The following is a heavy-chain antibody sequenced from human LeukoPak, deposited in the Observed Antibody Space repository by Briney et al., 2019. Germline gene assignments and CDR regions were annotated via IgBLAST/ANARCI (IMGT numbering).Heavy chain of an antibody. CDR2: IVGSGGSS. Sequence: GGSLRLSCAASGFTFSSYAMSWVRQAPGKGLEWVSVIVGSGGSSYYADSVKGRFTSSRDNSKNTVYLQMNSLRAEDTAVYYCAKSRLTYYYDSSGSTPFDYWGQGTLVTVSS. CDR3: AKSRLTYYYDSSGSTPFDY. CDR1: GFTFSSYA. D-gene: IGHD3-22*01. V-gene: IGHV3-23*01. J-gene: IGHJ4*02.